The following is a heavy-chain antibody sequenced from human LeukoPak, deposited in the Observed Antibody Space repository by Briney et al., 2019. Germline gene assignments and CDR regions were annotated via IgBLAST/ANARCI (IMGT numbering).Heavy chain of an antibody. J-gene: IGHJ4*02. D-gene: IGHD6-13*01. CDR2: IRQDGSET. V-gene: IGHV3-7*01. CDR1: GFTFSSYW. CDR3: ARIVPGLGSRWDYFEY. Sequence: GGSLRLSCAASGFTFSSYWMSWVRQARGKGLEWVANIRQDGSETYYVDSVKGRFTISRDNAKNSLYLQINSLRAEDTAVYYCARIVPGLGSRWDYFEYWGQGTLVTVSS.